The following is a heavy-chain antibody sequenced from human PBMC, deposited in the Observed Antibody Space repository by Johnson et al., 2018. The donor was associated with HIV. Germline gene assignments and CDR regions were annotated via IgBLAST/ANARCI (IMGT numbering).Heavy chain of an antibody. Sequence: VQLVESGGGVVQPGRSLRLSCAASGFTFDDYAMHWVRQAPGKGLEWVSGISWNSGSIGYADSVKGRFTISRDNAKNSLYLQMNSLRAEDTALYYCAKDIGGLQWGAFDIWGQGTMVTVSS. D-gene: IGHD5-18*01. J-gene: IGHJ3*02. V-gene: IGHV3-9*01. CDR2: ISWNSGSI. CDR3: AKDIGGLQWGAFDI. CDR1: GFTFDDYA.